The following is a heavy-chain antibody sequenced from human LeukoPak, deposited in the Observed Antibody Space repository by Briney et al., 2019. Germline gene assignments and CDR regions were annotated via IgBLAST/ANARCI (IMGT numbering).Heavy chain of an antibody. D-gene: IGHD2-15*01. J-gene: IGHJ6*02. Sequence: PSETLSLTCTVSGGSISGYFWSCIRQPPGQGLEFIGYIYYTGATLYNPSLKSRVTMSVDTSKNQFSLKLSSVTAADTAVYYCARHDPVGYYQHGMAVWGQGTTVTVSS. CDR1: GGSISGYF. CDR3: ARHDPVGYYQHGMAV. CDR2: IYYTGAT. V-gene: IGHV4-59*08.